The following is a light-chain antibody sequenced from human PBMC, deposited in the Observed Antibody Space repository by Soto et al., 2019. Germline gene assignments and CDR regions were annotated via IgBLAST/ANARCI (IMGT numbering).Light chain of an antibody. CDR3: QVWASTAEFFV. CDR1: NIGSKS. Sequence: SYDLTQPPSVSVAPGQTARITCGGNNIGSKSVHWYKQRPGQAPVAVVFDATDRPSGIPDRISASRSGDTATLTISRVDAGDEADYYCQVWASTAEFFVFGSGTKVTVL. V-gene: IGLV3-21*02. CDR2: DAT. J-gene: IGLJ1*01.